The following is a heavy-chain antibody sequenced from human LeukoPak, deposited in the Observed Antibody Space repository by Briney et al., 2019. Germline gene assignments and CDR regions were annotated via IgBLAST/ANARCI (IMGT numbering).Heavy chain of an antibody. D-gene: IGHD4-17*01. CDR2: IWSDGSNK. CDR1: GITFSTSG. J-gene: IGHJ4*02. Sequence: GGSLRLSCAASGITFSTSGMHWVRQAPGKGLEWVAFIWSDGSNKYHADSVKGRFTISRDNSKDTLYLQMNSLRAEDTAVYYCAKGTKPQLRLLDYWGQGTLVTVSS. CDR3: AKGTKPQLRLLDY. V-gene: IGHV3-30*02.